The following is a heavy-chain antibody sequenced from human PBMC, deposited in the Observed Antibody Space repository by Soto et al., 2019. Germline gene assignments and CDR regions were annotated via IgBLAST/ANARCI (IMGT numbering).Heavy chain of an antibody. V-gene: IGHV3-33*01. CDR1: XXXXSXXX. D-gene: IGHD1-7*01. Sequence: QVQLVESGGGVXXXXXXXXXSXAASXXXXSXXXXXWVXQXXXXXXXRVAVIWYDGSNKYYADSVKGRFTISRDNSKNTLYLQMNSLRAEDTAVYYCARARGTGTPSSFDYWGQGTLVTVSS. J-gene: IGHJ4*02. CDR2: IWYDGSNK. CDR3: ARARGTGTPSSFDY.